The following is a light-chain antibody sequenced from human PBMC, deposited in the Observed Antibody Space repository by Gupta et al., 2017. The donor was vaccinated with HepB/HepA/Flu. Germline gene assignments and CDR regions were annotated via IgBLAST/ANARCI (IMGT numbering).Light chain of an antibody. CDR1: SSDVGGYNY. V-gene: IGLV2-14*01. CDR2: DVS. Sequence: QSALTQPASVSGSPGQSITISCTGTSSDVGGYNYVSWYQQHPGKAPKLMIYDVSNRPSGVSNRFSGSKSGNTASLTIFGLQAEDEADYYCSSYTSSSDYVFGTGTKGTGL. CDR3: SSYTSSSDYV. J-gene: IGLJ1*01.